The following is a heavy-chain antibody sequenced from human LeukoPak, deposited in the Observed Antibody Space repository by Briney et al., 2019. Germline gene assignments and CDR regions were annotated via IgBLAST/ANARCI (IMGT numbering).Heavy chain of an antibody. CDR1: GFTFRNYA. CDR3: AKASWVSSADAVL. CDR2: LRGDGET. Sequence: GGSLRLSCAASGFTFRNYAMSWVRQAPARGLEWVASLRGDGETFYADSVRGRFTLSRDDSRNSVYLHLNNLRVGDTAVYYCAKASWVSSADAVLWGQGTVVTVS. J-gene: IGHJ4*02. V-gene: IGHV3-23*01. D-gene: IGHD6-19*01.